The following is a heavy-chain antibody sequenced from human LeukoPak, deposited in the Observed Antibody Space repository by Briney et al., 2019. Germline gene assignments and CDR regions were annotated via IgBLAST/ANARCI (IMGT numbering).Heavy chain of an antibody. Sequence: ASVKVSCKASGCTFTSYGISWVRQAPGQGLEWMGWISAYNGNTNYAQKLQGGVTMTTDTSTSTAYMELRSLRSDDTAVYYCARGYCSSTSCYPRGYWGQGTLVTVSS. V-gene: IGHV1-18*01. CDR1: GCTFTSYG. J-gene: IGHJ4*02. CDR2: ISAYNGNT. CDR3: ARGYCSSTSCYPRGY. D-gene: IGHD2-2*01.